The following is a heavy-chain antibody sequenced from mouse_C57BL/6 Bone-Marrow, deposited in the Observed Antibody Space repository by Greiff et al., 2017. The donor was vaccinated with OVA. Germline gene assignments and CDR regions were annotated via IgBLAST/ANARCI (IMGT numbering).Heavy chain of an antibody. V-gene: IGHV2-2*01. Sequence: VQLQQSGPGLVQPSQSLSITCTVSGFSLTSYGVHWVRQSPGKGLEWLGVIWRGGSTDYNAAFISRLSISKDNSKSQVFFKMNSLQADDTAIYYCARNYYGSSPRWYFDVWGTGTTVTVSS. J-gene: IGHJ1*03. CDR2: IWRGGST. CDR1: GFSLTSYG. CDR3: ARNYYGSSPRWYFDV. D-gene: IGHD1-1*01.